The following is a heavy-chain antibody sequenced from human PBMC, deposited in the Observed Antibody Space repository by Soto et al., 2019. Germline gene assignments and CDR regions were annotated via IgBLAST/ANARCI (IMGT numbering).Heavy chain of an antibody. J-gene: IGHJ4*02. CDR2: IYYSGST. Sequence: SETLSLTCTVSGGSISSSSYYWGWIRQPPRKRQEWIGSIYYSGSTYYKTSLKSRVTISVDTSKIQFSLKLSSVTAADTAVYYCARHSMAYYYDSSGPSDYWGQGTLVTVSS. CDR1: GGSISSSSYY. D-gene: IGHD3-22*01. V-gene: IGHV4-39*01. CDR3: ARHSMAYYYDSSGPSDY.